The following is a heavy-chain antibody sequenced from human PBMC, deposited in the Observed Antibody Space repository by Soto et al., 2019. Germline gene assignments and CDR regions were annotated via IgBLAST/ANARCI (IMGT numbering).Heavy chain of an antibody. J-gene: IGHJ4*02. Sequence: EVQLVESGGGLIQPGGSLRLSCAASGFAVSSKYMTWVRQAPGKGLEWVSVIYGGGTTYYADSVKGRFTISRDTSKNTLYLQMNSLRADDTAMYYCVQTTGWPGFDFWGQGTLVTVSS. CDR1: GFAVSSKY. D-gene: IGHD6-19*01. CDR3: VQTTGWPGFDF. CDR2: IYGGGTT. V-gene: IGHV3-53*01.